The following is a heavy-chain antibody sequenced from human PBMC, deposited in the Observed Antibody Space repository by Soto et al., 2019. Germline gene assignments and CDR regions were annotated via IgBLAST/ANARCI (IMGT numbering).Heavy chain of an antibody. CDR3: AKGRDYDDSYFDY. V-gene: IGHV3-23*01. Sequence: VQLLESGGGLVQPGGSLRLSCAVSGFTFSSYAMSWVRQDPGKGLEWVSIISGGGGSTYYADSVRGRFIISRDNFRTTLSLQMSRLRAEDTAVYYCAKGRDYDDSYFDYWGQGTLVTVSS. CDR1: GFTFSSYA. D-gene: IGHD4-17*01. J-gene: IGHJ4*02. CDR2: ISGGGGST.